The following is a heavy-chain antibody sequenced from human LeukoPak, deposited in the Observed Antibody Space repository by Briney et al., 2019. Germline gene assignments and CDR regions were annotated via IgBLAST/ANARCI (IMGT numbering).Heavy chain of an antibody. J-gene: IGHJ4*02. CDR1: GGSINSRSRNSYY. CDR2: IYYSGTT. V-gene: IGHV4-39*01. Sequence: SETLSLTCTVSGGSINSRSRNSYYWGWIRQPPGKGLEWVGGIYYSGTTYYSPSLKSRVTMSVDMSKNQFSLRLSSVTAADTAVYYCARLQYGGYTLDLDYWGQGTLVTVSS. D-gene: IGHD5-12*01. CDR3: ARLQYGGYTLDLDY.